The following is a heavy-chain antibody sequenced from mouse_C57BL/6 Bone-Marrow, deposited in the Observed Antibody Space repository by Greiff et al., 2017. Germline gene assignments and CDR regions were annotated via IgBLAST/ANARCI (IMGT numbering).Heavy chain of an antibody. CDR1: GFTFSDYG. J-gene: IGHJ3*01. CDR2: ISSGSSTN. V-gene: IGHV5-17*01. Sequence: EVKLMESGGGLVKPGGSLKLSCAASGFTFSDYGMHWVRQAPEKGLEWVAYISSGSSTNDYADTVKGRFTISRDNAKNTLFLQMTSLRSEDTAMYYCAWGAGQVWFAYWGQGTLVTVSA. D-gene: IGHD3-3*01. CDR3: AWGAGQVWFAY.